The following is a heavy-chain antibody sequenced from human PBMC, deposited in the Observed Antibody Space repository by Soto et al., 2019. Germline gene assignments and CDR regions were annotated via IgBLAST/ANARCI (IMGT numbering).Heavy chain of an antibody. V-gene: IGHV1-69*06. CDR3: ERDGTYYYDSSVAFDI. CDR2: IIPIFGTA. Sequence: QVQLVQSGAEVKKPGSSVKVSCKASGGTFSSYAISWVRQAPGQGLEWMGGIIPIFGTANYAQKFQGRVTITADKSTSTAYMELSSLRSEDTAVYYCERDGTYYYDSSVAFDIWGQGTMVTVSS. J-gene: IGHJ3*02. D-gene: IGHD3-22*01. CDR1: GGTFSSYA.